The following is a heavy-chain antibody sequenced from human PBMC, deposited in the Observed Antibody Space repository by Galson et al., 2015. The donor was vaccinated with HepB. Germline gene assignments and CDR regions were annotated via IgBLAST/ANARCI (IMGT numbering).Heavy chain of an antibody. Sequence: SVKVSCKVSGYTLTELSMHWVRQAPGKGLEWMGGFDPEDGETIYAQKFQGRVTMTEDTSTDTAYMELSSLRSEDTAVYYCATGRWELPALDYWGQGTLVTVSS. D-gene: IGHD1-26*01. V-gene: IGHV1-24*01. CDR2: FDPEDGET. CDR1: GYTLTELS. J-gene: IGHJ4*02. CDR3: ATGRWELPALDY.